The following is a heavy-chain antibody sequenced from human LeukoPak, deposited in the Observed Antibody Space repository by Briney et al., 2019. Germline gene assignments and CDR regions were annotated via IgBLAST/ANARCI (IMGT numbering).Heavy chain of an antibody. CDR1: GYTFTGYY. V-gene: IGHV1-2*02. Sequence: ASVKVSCKASGYTFTGYYMHWVRQAPGQGLEWMGWIDPNSGGTNYAQKFQGRVTMTRDTSTSTVYMELSSLRSEDTAMYYCARDRDRSDYYFANWGQGTLVTVSS. J-gene: IGHJ4*02. CDR3: ARDRDRSDYYFAN. CDR2: IDPNSGGT. D-gene: IGHD3-22*01.